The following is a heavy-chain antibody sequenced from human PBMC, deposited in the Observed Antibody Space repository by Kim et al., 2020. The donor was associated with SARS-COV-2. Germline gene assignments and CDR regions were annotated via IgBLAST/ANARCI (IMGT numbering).Heavy chain of an antibody. D-gene: IGHD6-13*01. CDR1: GFTFSSYA. J-gene: IGHJ4*02. CDR3: AKRGIPLAMYSSSWYFFDY. Sequence: GGSLRLSCAASGFTFSSYAMSWVRQAPGKGLEWVSAISGSGGSTYYADSVKGRFTISRDNSKNTLYLQMNSLRAEDTAVYYCAKRGIPLAMYSSSWYFFDYWGQGTLVTVSS. CDR2: ISGSGGST. V-gene: IGHV3-23*01.